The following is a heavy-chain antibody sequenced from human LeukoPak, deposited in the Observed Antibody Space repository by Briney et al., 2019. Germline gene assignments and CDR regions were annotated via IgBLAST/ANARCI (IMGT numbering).Heavy chain of an antibody. J-gene: IGHJ4*02. CDR1: GFTFSSYW. CDR2: IKQDGSEK. Sequence: GGSLRLSCAASGFTFSSYWMSWVRQAPGKGPEWVANIKQDGSEKYYVDSVKGRFTISRDNAKNSLYLQMNSLRAEDTAVYYCATPDSWSPFDYWGQGTLVTVSS. D-gene: IGHD6-13*01. CDR3: ATPDSWSPFDY. V-gene: IGHV3-7*05.